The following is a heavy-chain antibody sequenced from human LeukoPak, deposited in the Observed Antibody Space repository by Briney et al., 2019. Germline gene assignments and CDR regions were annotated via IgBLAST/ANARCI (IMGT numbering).Heavy chain of an antibody. CDR3: ARQGSGSYDY. D-gene: IGHD3-10*01. J-gene: IGHJ4*02. CDR2: ISSSSSYI. CDR1: GFTFSSYS. Sequence: GGSLRLSCAASGFTFSSYSMNWVRQAPGKGLEWVSSISSSSSYIYYADSVKGRFTISRDNAKNSLYLQMDSLRAEDTAVYYCARQGSGSYDYWGQGTLVTVSS. V-gene: IGHV3-21*01.